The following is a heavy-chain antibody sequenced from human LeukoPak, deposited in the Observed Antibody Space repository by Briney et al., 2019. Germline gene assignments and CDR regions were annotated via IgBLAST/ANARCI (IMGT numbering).Heavy chain of an antibody. CDR1: GATSSSYA. J-gene: IGHJ3*02. V-gene: IGHV1-69*05. D-gene: IGHD1-1*01. CDR2: IIPIFGTA. CDR3: ARALETKHQGYYAFDI. Sequence: GPSVKVSCKASGATSSSYAISWVRQAPGQGLERMGGIIPIFGTANYAQKFQGKVTITTAESTSTASMELSRMGSEETVFYYWARALETKHQGYYAFDIWGQGTMVTVSS.